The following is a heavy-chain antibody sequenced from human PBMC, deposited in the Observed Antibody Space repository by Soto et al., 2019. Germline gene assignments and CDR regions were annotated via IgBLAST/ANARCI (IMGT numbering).Heavy chain of an antibody. CDR3: ARKVPYWYFDL. Sequence: QVQLQQWGAGLLKPSETLSLTCAVYGGSFSGYYWSWIRQPPGKGLEWIGEINHSGSTNYNPSLKRRATLAVDTSRNPFSLKLSSVTAADTAVYYCARKVPYWYFDLWGRGTLVTVSS. CDR1: GGSFSGYY. CDR2: INHSGST. V-gene: IGHV4-34*01. J-gene: IGHJ2*01.